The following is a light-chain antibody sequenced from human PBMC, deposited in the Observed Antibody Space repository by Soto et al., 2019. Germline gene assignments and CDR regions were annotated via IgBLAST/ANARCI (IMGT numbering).Light chain of an antibody. J-gene: IGKJ1*01. CDR3: QQYNNWPPT. CDR2: GAS. CDR1: QSVSSN. Sequence: EIVMTQSPATLSVSPGERATLSCRASQSVSSNLAWYQQKPGQAPGLLIYGASTRATGVPSRFSGSGSGTEFTLTISSLQSEYFAVYFCQQYNNWPPTFGQGTKVETK. V-gene: IGKV3-15*01.